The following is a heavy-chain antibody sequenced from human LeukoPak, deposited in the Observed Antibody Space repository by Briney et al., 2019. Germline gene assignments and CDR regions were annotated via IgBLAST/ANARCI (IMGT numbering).Heavy chain of an antibody. V-gene: IGHV3-21*01. CDR1: GFTFSSYT. Sequence: GGSLRLSCAASGFTFSSYTMNWVRRAPGKGLEWVSSISSSSSYIYYADSVKGRFTISRDNAKNSLYLQMNSLRAEDTAVYYCARDLVEDTDMVTAEYYYDSSGYLPLPWGYWGQGTLVTVSS. D-gene: IGHD3-22*01. CDR2: ISSSSSYI. CDR3: ARDLVEDTDMVTAEYYYDSSGYLPLPWGY. J-gene: IGHJ4*02.